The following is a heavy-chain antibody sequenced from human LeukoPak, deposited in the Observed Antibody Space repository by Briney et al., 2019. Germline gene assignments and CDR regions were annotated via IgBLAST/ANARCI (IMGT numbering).Heavy chain of an antibody. J-gene: IGHJ6*03. CDR2: INWNGGST. CDR1: GFTFDDYV. D-gene: IGHD1-26*01. V-gene: IGHV3-20*04. Sequence: GGSLRLSCVASGFTFDDYVMSWVRQAPGKGLEWVSGINWNGGSTGYADSVKGRFTISRDNAKNSLYLQMNSLRDEDTAVYYCARDPYSGNYGDYYYYYMDVWGKGTTVTISS. CDR3: ARDPYSGNYGDYYYYYMDV.